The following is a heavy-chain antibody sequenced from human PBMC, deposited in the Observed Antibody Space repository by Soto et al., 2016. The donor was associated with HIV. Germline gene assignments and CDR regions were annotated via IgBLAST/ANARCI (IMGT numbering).Heavy chain of an antibody. D-gene: IGHD1-26*01. CDR2: INWNGSVI. CDR1: GFKFTDYG. Sequence: EVQLVESGGDIVRPGKSLRVSCVVSGFKFTDYGMTWVRQAPGKGLEWVSSINWNGSVINYVNSVKGRFTVSRDNTKNVVYLQLSDLRVEDTALYYCARRRRSAWDEIDYYFYSDVWAKGPRSPS. J-gene: IGHJ6*03. CDR3: ARRRRSAWDEIDYYFYSDV. V-gene: IGHV3-20*04.